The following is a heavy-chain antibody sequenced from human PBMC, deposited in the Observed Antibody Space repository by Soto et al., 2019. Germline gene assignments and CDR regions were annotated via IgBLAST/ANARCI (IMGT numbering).Heavy chain of an antibody. Sequence: GASVKVSCKASGYTFTSYAMHWVRQAPGQRLEWMGWINAGNGNTKYSQKFQGRVTITRDTSASTAYMELSSLRSEDTAVYYCVTGPHGYSYGNSWGQGTLVPVSS. D-gene: IGHD5-18*01. CDR3: VTGPHGYSYGNS. J-gene: IGHJ5*02. V-gene: IGHV1-3*01. CDR2: INAGNGNT. CDR1: GYTFTSYA.